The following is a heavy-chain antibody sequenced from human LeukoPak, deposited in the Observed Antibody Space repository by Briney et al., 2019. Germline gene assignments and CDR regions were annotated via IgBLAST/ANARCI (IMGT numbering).Heavy chain of an antibody. CDR2: INHRGST. Sequence: SETLSLTCAVYGGSFSGYHWSWIRQPPGKGLEWIGEINHRGSTNYNPSLKSRVTMSVDTSKNQFSLKLSSVTAADTDVYYCARGRGAARFVTIEFDYWGQGALVTVSS. D-gene: IGHD6-6*01. CDR1: GGSFSGYH. CDR3: ARGRGAARFVTIEFDY. J-gene: IGHJ4*02. V-gene: IGHV4-34*01.